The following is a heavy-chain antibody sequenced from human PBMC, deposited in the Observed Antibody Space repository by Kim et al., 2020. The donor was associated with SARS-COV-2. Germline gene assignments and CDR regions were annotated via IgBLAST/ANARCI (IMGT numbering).Heavy chain of an antibody. CDR3: ARDSAVVVVAATYYGMDV. V-gene: IGHV4-39*07. Sequence: SETLSLTCTVSGGSISSSSYYWGWIRQPPGKGLEWIGSIYYSGSTYYNPSLKSRVTISVDTSKNQFSLKLSSVTAADTAVYYCARDSAVVVVAATYYGMDVWGQGTTVTVSS. J-gene: IGHJ6*02. CDR2: IYYSGST. CDR1: GGSISSSSYY. D-gene: IGHD2-15*01.